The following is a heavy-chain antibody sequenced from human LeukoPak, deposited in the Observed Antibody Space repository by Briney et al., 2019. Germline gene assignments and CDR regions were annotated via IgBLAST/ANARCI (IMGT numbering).Heavy chain of an antibody. CDR2: INPADGDT. CDR3: ARNGGGYSYGFDY. CDR1: GYSFTNYA. J-gene: IGHJ4*02. Sequence: ASVKVSCKASGYSFTNYAIHWMRQAPGQSLEWMGWINPADGDTKYSEKFQGRVTVRWYTSASTAYMEMNRLTAEDTAVYYCARNGGGYSYGFDYWGQGTLVTVSS. D-gene: IGHD5-18*01. V-gene: IGHV1-3*01.